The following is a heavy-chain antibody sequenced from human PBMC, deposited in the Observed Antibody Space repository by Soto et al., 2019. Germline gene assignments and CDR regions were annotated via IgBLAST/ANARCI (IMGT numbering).Heavy chain of an antibody. Sequence: PGGSLRLSCAASGFTFSSYAMSWVRQAPGKGLEWVSAISGSGGSTYYADSVKGRFTISRDNSKNTLYLQMNSLRAEDTAVYYCAKVVNYGITIFGPEPHFDYWGQGTLVTVSS. CDR3: AKVVNYGITIFGPEPHFDY. V-gene: IGHV3-23*01. CDR2: ISGSGGST. D-gene: IGHD3-3*01. J-gene: IGHJ4*02. CDR1: GFTFSSYA.